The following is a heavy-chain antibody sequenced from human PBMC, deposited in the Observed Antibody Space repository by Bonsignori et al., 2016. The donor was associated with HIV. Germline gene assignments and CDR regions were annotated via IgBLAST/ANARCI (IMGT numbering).Heavy chain of an antibody. Sequence: GGSLRLSCAASGFTFSSYGMHWVRQAPGKGLEWVAFIRYDGSNKYYADSVKGRFTISRDNSKNTLYLQMNSLRAEDTAVYYCAKLSSDCSSTSCYTDYWGQGTLVTVSS. CDR3: AKLSSDCSSTSCYTDY. CDR1: GFTFSSYG. V-gene: IGHV3-30*02. D-gene: IGHD2-2*02. J-gene: IGHJ4*02. CDR2: IRYDGSNK.